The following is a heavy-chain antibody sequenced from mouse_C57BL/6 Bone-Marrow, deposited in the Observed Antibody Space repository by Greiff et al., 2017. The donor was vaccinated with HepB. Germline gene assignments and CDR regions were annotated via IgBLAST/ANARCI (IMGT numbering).Heavy chain of an antibody. J-gene: IGHJ3*01. CDR3: ARLLSIRAY. V-gene: IGHV5-6*01. CDR1: GFTFSSYG. CDR2: ISSGGSYT. D-gene: IGHD2-1*01. Sequence: VQLKESGGDLVKPGGSLKLSCAASGFTFSSYGMSWVRQTPDKRLEWVATISSGGSYTYYPDSVKGRFTISRDNAKNTLYLQMSSLKSEDTAMYYCARLLSIRAYWGQGTLVTVSA.